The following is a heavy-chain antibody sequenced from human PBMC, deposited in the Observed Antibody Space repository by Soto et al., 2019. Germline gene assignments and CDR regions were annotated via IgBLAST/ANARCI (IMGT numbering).Heavy chain of an antibody. CDR3: VRDERDSCRGGNCCYFDY. J-gene: IGHJ4*02. V-gene: IGHV1-18*04. CDR1: GYAFTSYG. D-gene: IGHD2-15*01. Sequence: QVHLVQSGAEVKKPGASVKVSCKASGYAFTSYGMSWVRQAPGQGLEWMGWINTYNSDTNSAPRLQGRITMTTDTSTSTAYMELRSLTSDDTAVYYFVRDERDSCRGGNCCYFDYWGQGTLVSVSS. CDR2: INTYNSDT.